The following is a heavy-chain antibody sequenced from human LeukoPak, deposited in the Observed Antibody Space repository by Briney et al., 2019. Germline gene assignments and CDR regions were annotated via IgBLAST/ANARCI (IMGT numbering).Heavy chain of an antibody. CDR2: IYYTGST. J-gene: IGHJ4*02. Sequence: SETLSLTCAVYGGSFSGYYWSWIRQPPGKGLECIGSIYYTGSTNYNPSLKSRVTMSVDTSKNQFSLKLSSVTAADTAVYSCARGYGDYGRRFDYWGQGTLVTVSS. CDR3: ARGYGDYGRRFDY. D-gene: IGHD4-17*01. V-gene: IGHV4-34*11. CDR1: GGSFSGYY.